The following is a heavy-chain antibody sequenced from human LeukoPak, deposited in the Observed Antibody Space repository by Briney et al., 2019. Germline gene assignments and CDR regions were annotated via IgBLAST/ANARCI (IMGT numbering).Heavy chain of an antibody. Sequence: PSETLSLTCTVSGGSTSRYYWSWIRQPPGKSLEWTGYIYYSGSTTYNPSLKSRVSISIDTSKNQFSLNLSSVTAADTAVYYCARLPGIAAVWGQGTLVIVSS. V-gene: IGHV4-59*08. CDR1: GGSTSRYY. CDR2: IYYSGST. CDR3: ARLPGIAAV. J-gene: IGHJ1*01. D-gene: IGHD6-13*01.